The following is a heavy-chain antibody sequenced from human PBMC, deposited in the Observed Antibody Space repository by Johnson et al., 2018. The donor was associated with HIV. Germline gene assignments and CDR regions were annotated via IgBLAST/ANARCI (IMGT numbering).Heavy chain of an antibody. V-gene: IGHV3-30-3*01. CDR1: GFTVSSNY. Sequence: QVQLVESGGAVVQPGGSLRLSCAVSGFTVSSNYMSWVRQAPGKGLEWVAVISYDGSNKYYADSVKGRFTISRDNSKNTLYLQMSSLRAEDTAVYYCAREGAPSARDFGAFDIWGQGTMVTVSS. CDR3: AREGAPSARDFGAFDI. J-gene: IGHJ3*02. D-gene: IGHD1-26*01. CDR2: ISYDGSNK.